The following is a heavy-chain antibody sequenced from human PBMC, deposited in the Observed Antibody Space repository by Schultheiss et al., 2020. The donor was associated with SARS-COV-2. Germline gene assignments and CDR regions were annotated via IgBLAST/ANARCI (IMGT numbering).Heavy chain of an antibody. CDR1: GFTFRYYW. V-gene: IGHV3-7*03. D-gene: IGHD3-16*01. CDR2: IKQDGSVE. CDR3: TRSPRIETWV. J-gene: IGHJ4*02. Sequence: GGSLRLSCATSGFTFRYYWMGWVRQAPGKGLEWVANIKQDGSVEHYVDSVRGRFIISRDNTKNSLDLQMNSLRVDDTAVYFCTRSPRIETWVWGQGTLVTVSS.